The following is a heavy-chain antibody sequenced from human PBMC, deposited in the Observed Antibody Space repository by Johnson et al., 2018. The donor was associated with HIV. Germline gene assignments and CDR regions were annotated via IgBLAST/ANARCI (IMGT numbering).Heavy chain of an antibody. CDR1: GFTFSNYW. CDR3: ARSPGEADAFDI. D-gene: IGHD3-10*01. CDR2: IYSGGST. J-gene: IGHJ3*02. Sequence: VQLVESGGGLVQPGGSLTLSCAASGFTFSNYWMSWVRQAPGKGLEWVSVIYSGGSTYYADSVKGRFTISRDSSKNTLYLQMNSLRAEDTAMYYCARSPGEADAFDIWGQGTMVTVSS. V-gene: IGHV3-66*02.